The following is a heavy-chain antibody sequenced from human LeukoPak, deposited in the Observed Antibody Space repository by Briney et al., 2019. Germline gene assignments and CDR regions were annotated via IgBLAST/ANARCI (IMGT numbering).Heavy chain of an antibody. D-gene: IGHD4-17*01. CDR2: ISWNSGSI. CDR1: GFTFDDYA. V-gene: IGHV3-9*01. Sequence: GGSLRLSCAASGFTFDDYAMHWVRQAPGKGLEWVSGISWNSGSIGYADSVKGRLTISRDNAKNSLYLQMNSLRAEDTALYYCAKDMDLKYGDYGSYFDYWGQGTLVTVSS. CDR3: AKDMDLKYGDYGSYFDY. J-gene: IGHJ4*02.